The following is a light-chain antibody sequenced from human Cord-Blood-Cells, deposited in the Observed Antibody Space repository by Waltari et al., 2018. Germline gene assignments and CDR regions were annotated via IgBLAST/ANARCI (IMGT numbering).Light chain of an antibody. CDR1: SSDVGGYNY. V-gene: IGLV2-14*01. CDR2: EVS. J-gene: IGLJ1*01. Sequence: QSALTRPASVSGSPGQSITISCTGTSSDVGGYNYVSWYQQHPGKAPKLMIYEVSKRPSGVSNRFSGSKSGNTASLTISGLQAEDEADYYCSSYTSSSTYVFGTGTKVTVL. CDR3: SSYTSSSTYV.